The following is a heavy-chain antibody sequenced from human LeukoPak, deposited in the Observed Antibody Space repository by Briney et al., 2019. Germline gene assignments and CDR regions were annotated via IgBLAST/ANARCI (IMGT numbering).Heavy chain of an antibody. V-gene: IGHV1-46*01. CDR3: ARAEGFRVLGWLGSNSFDP. Sequence: ASVKVSCKASGYTFTSYYMHWVRQAPGQGLEWMGVINPSGGGTSYAQRFQGRLTMTSDMSTSTVYMELSSLRSEDTAVYHCARAEGFRVLGWLGSNSFDPWGLGTLVTVSS. CDR1: GYTFTSYY. J-gene: IGHJ5*01. D-gene: IGHD5-24*01. CDR2: INPSGGGT.